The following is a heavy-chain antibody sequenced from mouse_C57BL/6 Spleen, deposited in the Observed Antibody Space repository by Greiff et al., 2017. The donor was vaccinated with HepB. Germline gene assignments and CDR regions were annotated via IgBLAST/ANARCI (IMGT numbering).Heavy chain of an antibody. J-gene: IGHJ1*03. Sequence: EVKLVESGEGLVKPGGSLKLSCAASGFTFSSYAMSWVRQTPEKRLEWVAYISSGGDYIYYADTVKGRFTISRDNARNTLYLQMSSLKSEDTAMYYCTRDGNWDWYFDVWGTGTTVTVSS. D-gene: IGHD4-1*01. V-gene: IGHV5-9-1*02. CDR1: GFTFSSYA. CDR3: TRDGNWDWYFDV. CDR2: ISSGGDYI.